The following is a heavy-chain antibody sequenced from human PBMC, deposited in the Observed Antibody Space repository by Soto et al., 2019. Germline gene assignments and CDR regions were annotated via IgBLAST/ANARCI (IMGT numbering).Heavy chain of an antibody. V-gene: IGHV1-46*01. D-gene: IGHD3-22*01. Sequence: QVQLVQSGAEVKKPGASVKVSCKASGYIFTNHYIHWVRQAPGQGLEWMGIINPSGGSTNYLQKFQCRITMTMDTSSSTVYMELSSLISEDTSVYFWARAVYYDSSGFYYDCWGQGTLVTVSS. J-gene: IGHJ4*02. CDR3: ARAVYYDSSGFYYDC. CDR1: GYIFTNHY. CDR2: INPSGGST.